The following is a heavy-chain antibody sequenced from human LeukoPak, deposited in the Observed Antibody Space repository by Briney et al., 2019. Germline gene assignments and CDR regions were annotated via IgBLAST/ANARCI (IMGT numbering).Heavy chain of an antibody. J-gene: IGHJ4*02. V-gene: IGHV4-59*08. Sequence: PSETLSLTCTVSGGSISSYYWSWIRQPPGKGLEWIGYIYYSGSTNYNPSLKSRVTISVDTSKNQFSLKLSSVTAADTAVYHCARRGYCSSTNCWAFDYWGQGTLVTVSS. D-gene: IGHD2-2*01. CDR1: GGSISSYY. CDR2: IYYSGST. CDR3: ARRGYCSSTNCWAFDY.